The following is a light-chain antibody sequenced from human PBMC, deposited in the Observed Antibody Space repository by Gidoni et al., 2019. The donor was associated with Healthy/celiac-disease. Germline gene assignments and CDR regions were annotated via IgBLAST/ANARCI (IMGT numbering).Light chain of an antibody. CDR1: QSISSY. CDR2: AAS. Sequence: IQMTSSPSSLSASVGDRVTITCRASQSISSYLNWYQQKPGKAPKLLIYAASSLQSGVPSRFSGSGSGTDFTLTISSLQPEDFATYYCQQSYSTPLTFXGXTKVEIK. V-gene: IGKV1-39*01. CDR3: QQSYSTPLT. J-gene: IGKJ4*01.